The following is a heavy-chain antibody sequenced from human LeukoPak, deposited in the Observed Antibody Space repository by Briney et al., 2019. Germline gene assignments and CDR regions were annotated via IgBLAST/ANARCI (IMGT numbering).Heavy chain of an antibody. J-gene: IGHJ4*02. Sequence: GGSLRLSCAASGFTFSTYWMNWYRQAPGKGLEWVGNINQDASEINYVDSVRGRFTISRDNAKNYLHLQMNSLRAEDTAVYYCATDRDNSDWQKRFDSWGQGTLVTVSS. D-gene: IGHD2-21*02. CDR2: INQDASEI. V-gene: IGHV3-7*01. CDR1: GFTFSTYW. CDR3: ATDRDNSDWQKRFDS.